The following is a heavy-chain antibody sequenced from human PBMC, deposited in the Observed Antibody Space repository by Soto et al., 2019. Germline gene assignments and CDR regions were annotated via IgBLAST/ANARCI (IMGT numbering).Heavy chain of an antibody. CDR3: ARRHDILTGPDAFDI. V-gene: IGHV4-31*02. J-gene: IGHJ3*02. Sequence: QVQVQESGPGLVKPSQTLSLTCTVSGDSVGSDGYYWTWIRQHPGKGLEWIGDIYYSGSTSYHPSLKGRVTISVDTSENHLSLKLKSVTAADTAVYYCARRHDILTGPDAFDIWGQGTMVTVSS. CDR2: IYYSGST. CDR1: GDSVGSDGYY. D-gene: IGHD3-9*01.